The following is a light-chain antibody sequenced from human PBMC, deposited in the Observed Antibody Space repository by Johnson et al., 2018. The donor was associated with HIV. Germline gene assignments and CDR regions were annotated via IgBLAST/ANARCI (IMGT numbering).Light chain of an antibody. Sequence: QSVLTQPPSVSAAPGQKVTISCSGSSSNIGSNYVSWYQQLPGTAPKLLIYENNKRPSGIPDRFSGSKSGTSATLGITGLQTGDEADYYCGTWDSSLRVGFVGTGTKVTVL. CDR3: GTWDSSLRVGF. J-gene: IGLJ1*01. V-gene: IGLV1-51*02. CDR1: SSNIGSNY. CDR2: ENN.